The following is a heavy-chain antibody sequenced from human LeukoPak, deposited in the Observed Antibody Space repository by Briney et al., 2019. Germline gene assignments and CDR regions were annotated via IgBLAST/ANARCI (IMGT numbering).Heavy chain of an antibody. CDR2: ISSSSSYI. Sequence: GGSLRLSCAASGFTVSSNYMNWVRQAPGKGLEWVSSISSSSSYIYYADSVKGRFTISRDNAKNSLYLQMNSLRAEDTALYYCAKDVRYFGSSWYGFDYWGQGTLVTVSS. D-gene: IGHD6-13*01. CDR3: AKDVRYFGSSWYGFDY. CDR1: GFTVSSNY. J-gene: IGHJ4*02. V-gene: IGHV3-21*04.